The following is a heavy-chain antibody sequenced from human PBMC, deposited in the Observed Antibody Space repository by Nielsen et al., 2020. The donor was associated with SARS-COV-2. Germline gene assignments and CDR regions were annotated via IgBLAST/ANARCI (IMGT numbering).Heavy chain of an antibody. CDR3: ASHGTFDH. Sequence: GESLKISCVASGFSFSSYWMSWVRQAPGKGLEWVANIKEDGSEKNYVDSVKGRFTISRHNAKNLLFLQMNSLRAEDTSLYYCASHGTFDHWGQGTLVTVSS. CDR2: IKEDGSEK. CDR1: GFSFSSYW. V-gene: IGHV3-7*01. D-gene: IGHD1-1*01. J-gene: IGHJ4*02.